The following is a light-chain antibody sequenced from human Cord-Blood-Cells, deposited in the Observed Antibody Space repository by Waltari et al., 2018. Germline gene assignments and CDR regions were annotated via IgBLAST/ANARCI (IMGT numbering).Light chain of an antibody. CDR1: HIVSSSY. J-gene: IGKJ5*01. CDR2: GAS. Sequence: EIVLTPSPGPLSLSQGPRATLTSRASHIVSSSYLAWYQQKPGQAPRLLIYGASSRATGIPDRFSGSGSGTDFTLTISRLEPEDFAVYYCQQYGSSPITFGQGTRLEIK. V-gene: IGKV3-20*01. CDR3: QQYGSSPIT.